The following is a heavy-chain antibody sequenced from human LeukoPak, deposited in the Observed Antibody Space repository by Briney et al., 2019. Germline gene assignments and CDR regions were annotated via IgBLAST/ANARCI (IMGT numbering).Heavy chain of an antibody. CDR3: AKDPPVTAKD. V-gene: IGHV3-7*01. J-gene: IGHJ4*02. CDR2: IKQDGSEK. CDR1: GFTLSNYW. Sequence: GGSLRLSCAASGFTLSNYWMTWVRQAPGKGLEWVANIKQDGSEKYYADSVKGRFTISSDNAKNSLYMQMNSLGVDDTSGYYCAKDPPVTAKDWGQGTLVTVSS. D-gene: IGHD2-21*02.